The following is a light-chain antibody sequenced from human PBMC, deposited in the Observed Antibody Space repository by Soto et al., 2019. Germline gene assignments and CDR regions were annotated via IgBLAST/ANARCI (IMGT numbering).Light chain of an antibody. CDR2: DAS. CDR3: QVWDSSSDLYV. CDR1: NIGTKS. Sequence: SYELTQPPSVSVAPGQTARVSCGGNNIGTKSVHWYQQKPGQAPVLVVHDASDRPAGLPERFSGSKSGNTATLTISRAEAGDEADYYCQVWDSSSDLYVFXTGTKVTVL. V-gene: IGLV3-21*02. J-gene: IGLJ1*01.